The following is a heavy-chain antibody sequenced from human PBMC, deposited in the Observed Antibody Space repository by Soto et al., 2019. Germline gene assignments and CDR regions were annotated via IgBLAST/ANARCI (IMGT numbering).Heavy chain of an antibody. Sequence: EVQLVDSGGGLVQPGESLRLSCAGSGFTFSAYAMSWVRQAPGKGLEWVSSISASAITTYNTDSVRGRFTISRDNSRNTVYLQMNSRRAEDTAVYFCAKPPGFNNVVPAYFDYWGGGTRVTVSS. CDR2: ISASAITT. V-gene: IGHV3-23*04. CDR1: GFTFSAYA. CDR3: AKPPGFNNVVPAYFDY. D-gene: IGHD2-15*01. J-gene: IGHJ4*02.